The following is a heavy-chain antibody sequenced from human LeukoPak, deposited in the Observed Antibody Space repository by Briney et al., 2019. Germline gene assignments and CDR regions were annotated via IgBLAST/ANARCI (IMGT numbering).Heavy chain of an antibody. V-gene: IGHV5-51*01. CDR2: IYPGDSDT. CDR3: ARHQFYYDSGGPADY. J-gene: IGHJ4*02. CDR1: GYIFTSYW. D-gene: IGHD3-22*01. Sequence: GESLKISCKVSGYIFTSYWIGRVRQMPGKGLEWMGIIYPGDSDTTYSPSFQGRVTMSADKSISTAYLQWSSLKASDTAMYYCARHQFYYDSGGPADYWGQGTLVTVSS.